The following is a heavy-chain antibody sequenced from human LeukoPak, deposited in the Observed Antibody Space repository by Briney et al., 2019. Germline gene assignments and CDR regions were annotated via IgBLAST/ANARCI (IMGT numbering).Heavy chain of an antibody. D-gene: IGHD5-18*01. CDR2: INPNSGGT. Sequence: ASVKVSCKASGYTFTGYYVHWVRQAPGQGLEWMGWINPNSGGTKYAQKFQGRVTMTRGTSISTAYMELTRLRSDDTAVYYCARDRVPTAFDPWGQGTLVTVSS. J-gene: IGHJ5*02. CDR3: ARDRVPTAFDP. V-gene: IGHV1-2*02. CDR1: GYTFTGYY.